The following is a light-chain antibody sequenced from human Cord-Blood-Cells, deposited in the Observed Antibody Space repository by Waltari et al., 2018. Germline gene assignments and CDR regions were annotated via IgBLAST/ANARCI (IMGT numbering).Light chain of an antibody. V-gene: IGKV3-15*01. J-gene: IGKJ1*01. CDR2: GAS. Sequence: EIVMTQSPATLSVSPGERATLSCRASQSVSSNLAWDQQQPGQAPRLLIYGASTRATGIPASFSGSGSGTEFTLTISSLQSEDFAVYYCQQYNNWPPWTFGQGTKVEIK. CDR1: QSVSSN. CDR3: QQYNNWPPWT.